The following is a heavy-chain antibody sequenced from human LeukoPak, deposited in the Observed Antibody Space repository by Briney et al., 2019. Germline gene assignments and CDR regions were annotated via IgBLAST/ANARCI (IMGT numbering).Heavy chain of an antibody. CDR3: ARIPQRYYDTYFDY. Sequence: ASVKVSCKASGYTFTSYGISWVRQAPGQGLEWMGWISAHNGNTNYAQKLQGRVTMTTDTSTSTAYMELRSLRSDDTAVYYCARIPQRYYDTYFDYWGQGTLVTVSS. CDR1: GYTFTSYG. V-gene: IGHV1-18*01. CDR2: ISAHNGNT. J-gene: IGHJ4*02. D-gene: IGHD3-22*01.